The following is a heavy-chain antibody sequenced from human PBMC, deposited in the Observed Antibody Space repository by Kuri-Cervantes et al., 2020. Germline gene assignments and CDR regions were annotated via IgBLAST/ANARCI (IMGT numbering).Heavy chain of an antibody. V-gene: IGHV3-33*08. Sequence: GESLKISCAASGFTFSNYGMHWVRQAPGKGLEWVAVIWKDGSNKYYAESVKGRFSVSRDNAKNSLYLEMNSLGTDDTAVFYCVRANNWAFDFWGQGVLVTVSS. CDR1: GFTFSNYG. CDR3: VRANNWAFDF. D-gene: IGHD5-24*01. CDR2: IWKDGSNK. J-gene: IGHJ4*02.